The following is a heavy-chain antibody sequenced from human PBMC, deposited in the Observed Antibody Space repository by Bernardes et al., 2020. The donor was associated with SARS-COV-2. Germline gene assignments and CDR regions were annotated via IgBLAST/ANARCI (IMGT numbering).Heavy chain of an antibody. V-gene: IGHV1-18*01. CDR1: GYRFNTYG. D-gene: IGHD2-15*01. J-gene: IGHJ5*02. CDR3: ARFPLGVVAANRWFDP. Sequence: ATAKVYCNASGYRFNTYGISWVRQPPGQGLEWMTWITIYNGNTYFAQKFQGRLTMSTSTSTSTAYMELRSLTSDDTAVYYCARFPLGVVAANRWFDPWGQRTLVTVSS. CDR2: ITIYNGNT.